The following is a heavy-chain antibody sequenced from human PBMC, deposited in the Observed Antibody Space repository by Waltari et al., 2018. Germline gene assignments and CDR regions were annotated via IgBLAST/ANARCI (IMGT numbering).Heavy chain of an antibody. Sequence: QLQLQESGPGLVKPSETLSLTCTVSGGSISSSSYYWGWIRPPPGKGLEWSGSIYYSGSTYYNPSLKSRVTISVDTSKNQFSLKLSSVTAADTAVYYCARLTYYDFWSGYYYFDYWGQGTLVTVSS. V-gene: IGHV4-39*01. CDR2: IYYSGST. CDR1: GGSISSSSYY. CDR3: ARLTYYDFWSGYYYFDY. J-gene: IGHJ4*02. D-gene: IGHD3-3*01.